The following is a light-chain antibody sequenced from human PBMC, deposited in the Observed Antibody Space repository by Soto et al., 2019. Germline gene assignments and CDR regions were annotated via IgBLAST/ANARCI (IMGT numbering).Light chain of an antibody. CDR2: LGS. J-gene: IGKJ2*01. V-gene: IGKV2-28*01. Sequence: DIVMTQPPFSQRVTLGELASISCRSSQSLLQSNGYNYLVWYLQKPAQSPQLLIYLGSNRAPGVPDRFSGTGSGTDVTLKISRVEADDVGVYYCMQALQSPLTFGQGTQRDIK. CDR3: MQALQSPLT. CDR1: QSLLQSNGYNY.